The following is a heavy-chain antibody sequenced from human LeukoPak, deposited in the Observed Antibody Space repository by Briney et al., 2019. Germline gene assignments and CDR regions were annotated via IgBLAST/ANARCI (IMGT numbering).Heavy chain of an antibody. Sequence: GRSLRLSCAASGFTFSSYAMHWVRQAPGKGLEWVAVISYDGSNKYYADSVKGRFTISRDNSKNTLYLQMNSLRAEDTAVYYCARGLPEASMDVWGQGTTVTISS. J-gene: IGHJ6*02. CDR1: GFTFSSYA. V-gene: IGHV3-30-3*01. D-gene: IGHD2-15*01. CDR2: ISYDGSNK. CDR3: ARGLPEASMDV.